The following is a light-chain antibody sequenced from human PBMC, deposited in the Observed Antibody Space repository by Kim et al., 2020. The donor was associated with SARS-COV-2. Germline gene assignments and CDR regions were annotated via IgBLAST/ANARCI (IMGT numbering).Light chain of an antibody. CDR2: DVS. J-gene: IGLJ3*02. CDR1: SSDVGGYNY. CDR3: SSYTSSSTWL. V-gene: IGLV2-14*03. Sequence: QSALTQPASVSGSPGQSITISCTGTSSDVGGYNYVSWYQQHPGKAPKLMIYDVSNRPSGVSNRFSGSKSGNTSSLTISGLQAEDEADYYCSSYTSSSTWLFGGGPQLTVL.